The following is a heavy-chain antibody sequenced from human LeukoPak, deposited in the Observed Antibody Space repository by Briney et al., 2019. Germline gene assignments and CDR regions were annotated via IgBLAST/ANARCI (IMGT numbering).Heavy chain of an antibody. CDR2: IYYSGST. D-gene: IGHD3-22*01. CDR1: GGSISSYY. CDR3: ARGVDTYYYDSSGPQFDY. Sequence: SETLSLTCAVSGGSISSYYWSWIRQPPGKGLEWIGYIYYSGSTNYNPSLKSRVTISVDTSKNQFSLKLSSVTAADTAVYYCARGVDTYYYDSSGPQFDYWGQGTLVTVSS. V-gene: IGHV4-59*01. J-gene: IGHJ4*02.